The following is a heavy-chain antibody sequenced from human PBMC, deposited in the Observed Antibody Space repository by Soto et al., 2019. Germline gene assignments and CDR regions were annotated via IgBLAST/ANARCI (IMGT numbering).Heavy chain of an antibody. J-gene: IGHJ4*02. CDR2: ISGSGGST. CDR1: GFTFSSYA. D-gene: IGHD1-26*01. CDR3: AKQWGAYFDY. V-gene: IGHV3-23*01. Sequence: GGFLRLSCAASGFTFSSYAMSWIRQAPGKGLEWVSAISGSGGSTYYADSVKGRFTISRDNSKNTLYLQMNSLRAEDTAVYYCAKQWGAYFDYWGQGTLVTVSS.